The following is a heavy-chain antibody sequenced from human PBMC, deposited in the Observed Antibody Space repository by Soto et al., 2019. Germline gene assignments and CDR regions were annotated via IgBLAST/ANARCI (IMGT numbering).Heavy chain of an antibody. Sequence: EVQLLESGGGLVQPGGSLTLSCAASGFTFNNYAMNWVRQAPGKGLEWVSAISGSGDKTYYADSVKGRFTISRDISKNVVYLQMNSLGADDTAVYYCAKVGERFRYYFDDWGQGTLVTVSS. CDR1: GFTFNNYA. CDR2: ISGSGDKT. J-gene: IGHJ4*02. D-gene: IGHD2-21*01. V-gene: IGHV3-23*01. CDR3: AKVGERFRYYFDD.